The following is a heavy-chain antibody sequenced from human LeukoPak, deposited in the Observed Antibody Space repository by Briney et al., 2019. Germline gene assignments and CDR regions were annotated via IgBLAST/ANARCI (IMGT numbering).Heavy chain of an antibody. V-gene: IGHV3-53*01. J-gene: IGHJ4*02. D-gene: IGHD6-19*01. CDR1: GLTVRTTY. CDR2: IYSEGST. Sequence: GGSLRLSCAASGLTVRTTYMSWVRQTPGKGLEWVSVIYSEGSTYYADSVKGRFTMSKDNSKSTVYLQMNSLRVEDMAVYYCARDVYSSGWYRGFDLWGQGTLVTVSS. CDR3: ARDVYSSGWYRGFDL.